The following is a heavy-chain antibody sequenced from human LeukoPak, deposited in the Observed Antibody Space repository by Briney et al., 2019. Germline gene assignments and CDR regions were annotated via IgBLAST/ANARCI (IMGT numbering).Heavy chain of an antibody. V-gene: IGHV3-7*01. J-gene: IGHJ4*02. D-gene: IGHD1-20*01. CDR1: GFSFNHYW. Sequence: GGSLRLSCAASGFSFNHYWMTWVRQAPGKGLEWVANIKQDGSEKYYVDSVKGRFTISRDNAKNSLYLQMNSLRAEDTAVYYCARAFITGTLYYFDYWGQGTLVTVSS. CDR2: IKQDGSEK. CDR3: ARAFITGTLYYFDY.